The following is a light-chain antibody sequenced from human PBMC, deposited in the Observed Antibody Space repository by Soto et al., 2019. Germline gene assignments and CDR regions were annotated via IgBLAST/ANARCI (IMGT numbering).Light chain of an antibody. J-gene: IGKJ1*01. Sequence: DIQMTQSPSTLSASVGDRVTITCRASQSISSWLAWYQQKPGTAPNLLIYKASTLQSGVPSRFSGSGSGTEFPLTISSLQPDDSETYYCQQYNDNWTFGQGTKVEIK. V-gene: IGKV1-5*03. CDR2: KAS. CDR3: QQYNDNWT. CDR1: QSISSW.